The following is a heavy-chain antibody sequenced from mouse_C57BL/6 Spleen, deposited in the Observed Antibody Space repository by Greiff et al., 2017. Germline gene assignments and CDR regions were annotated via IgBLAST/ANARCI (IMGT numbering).Heavy chain of an antibody. Sequence: QVQLQQPGAELVRPGSSVKLSCKASGYTFTSYGMDWVKQRPGQGLEWIGNIYPSDSETHYNHKFKDKATLTVDKSSSTAYMQLSSLTSEDSSVYYCARRYDYADFECWGQGTTLTVAS. J-gene: IGHJ2*01. D-gene: IGHD2-4*01. CDR2: IYPSDSET. CDR1: GYTFTSYG. V-gene: IGHV1-61*01. CDR3: ARRYDYADFEC.